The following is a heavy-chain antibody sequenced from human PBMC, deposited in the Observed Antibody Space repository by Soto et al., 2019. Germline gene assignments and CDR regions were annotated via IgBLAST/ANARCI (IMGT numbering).Heavy chain of an antibody. CDR2: INHSGST. V-gene: IGHV4-34*01. D-gene: IGHD5-12*01. CDR1: GGSFSGYY. J-gene: IGHJ4*02. CDR3: ARTTLSDGYNFDY. Sequence: LALTCAVYGGSFSGYYCSLIRQPPGKGLEWIGEINHSGSTNYNPSLKSRVTISVDTSKNQFSLKLSSVTAADTAVYYCARTTLSDGYNFDYWGQGTLVTVSS.